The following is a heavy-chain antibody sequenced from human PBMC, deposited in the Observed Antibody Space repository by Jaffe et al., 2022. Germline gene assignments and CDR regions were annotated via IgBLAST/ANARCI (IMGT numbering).Heavy chain of an antibody. CDR3: ARGKLFDGPGSAY. Sequence: QVQLQQWGAGLLKPSETLSLTCAVYGGSFSGYYWSWIRQPPGKGLEWIGEINHSGSTNYNPSLKSRVTISVDTSKNQFSLKLSSVTAADTAVYYCARGKLFDGPGSAYWGQGTLVTVSS. CDR1: GGSFSGYY. J-gene: IGHJ4*02. CDR2: INHSGST. D-gene: IGHD3-9*01. V-gene: IGHV4-34*01.